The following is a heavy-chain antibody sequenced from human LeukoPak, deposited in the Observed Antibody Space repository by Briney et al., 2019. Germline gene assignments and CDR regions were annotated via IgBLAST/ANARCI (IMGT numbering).Heavy chain of an antibody. J-gene: IGHJ4*02. CDR3: ARGSGSGSYYNGFDY. V-gene: IGHV4-4*07. D-gene: IGHD3-10*01. Sequence: SETLPLTCTVSGGSISSYYWSWIRQLAGKGLEWIGRIYTSGSTNYNPSLKSRVTMSVDTSKNQFSLKLSSVTAADTAVYYCARGSGSGSYYNGFDYWGQGTLVTVSS. CDR1: GGSISSYY. CDR2: IYTSGST.